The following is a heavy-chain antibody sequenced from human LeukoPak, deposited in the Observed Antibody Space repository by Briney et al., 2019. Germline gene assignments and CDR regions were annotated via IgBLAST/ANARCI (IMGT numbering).Heavy chain of an antibody. J-gene: IGHJ3*02. CDR1: GYTFTSYY. V-gene: IGHV1-46*01. Sequence: ASVKVSCKASGYTFTSYYMHWVRQAPGQGLEWMGIINPSGGSTSYAQKFQGRVTMTRDTSTSTVYMELSSLRSEDTAVYYCARGPHSYYYDSSGYFAFDIWGQGTMVTVSS. D-gene: IGHD3-22*01. CDR2: INPSGGST. CDR3: ARGPHSYYYDSSGYFAFDI.